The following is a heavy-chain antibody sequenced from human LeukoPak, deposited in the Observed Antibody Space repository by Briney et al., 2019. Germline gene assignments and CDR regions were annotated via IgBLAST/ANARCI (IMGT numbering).Heavy chain of an antibody. CDR2: TSYNGST. CDR3: ARHSGSGWQALGY. D-gene: IGHD6-19*01. Sequence: ASVKVSCKASGYTFSNYGISWVRQAPGLGLEWMGWTSYNGSTNYAQKFQDRVTMTTDTSTTTAYMESRSLESDDTAVYYCARHSGSGWQALGYWGQGTLVTVSS. CDR1: GYTFSNYG. V-gene: IGHV1-18*04. J-gene: IGHJ4*02.